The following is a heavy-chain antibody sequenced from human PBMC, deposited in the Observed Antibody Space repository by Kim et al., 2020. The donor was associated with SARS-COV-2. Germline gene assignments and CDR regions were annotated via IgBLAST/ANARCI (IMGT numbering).Heavy chain of an antibody. CDR2: IIPIFGTA. CDR1: GGTFSSYA. Sequence: SVKVSCKASGGTFSSYAISWVRQAPGQGLEWMGGIIPIFGTANYAQKFQGRVTITADESTSTAYMELSSLRSEDTAVYYCASGLGYCSSTSCYAYYFYYGIAVWGPGTTVTFSS. D-gene: IGHD2-2*01. CDR3: ASGLGYCSSTSCYAYYFYYGIAV. J-gene: IGHJ6*02. V-gene: IGHV1-69*13.